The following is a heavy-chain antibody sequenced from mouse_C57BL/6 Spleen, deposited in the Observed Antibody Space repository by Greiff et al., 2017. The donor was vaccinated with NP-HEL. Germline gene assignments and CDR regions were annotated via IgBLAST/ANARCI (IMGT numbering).Heavy chain of an antibody. CDR1: GYTFTSYW. J-gene: IGHJ4*01. V-gene: IGHV1-55*01. CDR2: IYPGSGST. D-gene: IGHD1-1*01. CDR3: GRSGYYGSSDDAMDY. Sequence: QVQLQQPGAELVKPGASVKMSCKASGYTFTSYWITWVKQRPGQGLEWIGDIYPGSGSTNYNEKFKSKATLTVDTSSSTAYMQLSSLTSEDSAVDYCGRSGYYGSSDDAMDYWGQGTSVTVAS.